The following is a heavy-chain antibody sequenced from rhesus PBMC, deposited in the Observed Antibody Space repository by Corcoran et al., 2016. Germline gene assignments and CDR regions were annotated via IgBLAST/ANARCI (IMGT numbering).Heavy chain of an antibody. V-gene: IGHV5-2*01. CDR3: AKESIAAAAYYYGLDS. Sequence: EVQLVQSGAEVKRPGESLKTSCKTSGYSFTSYWISWVRQMPGKGLEWLGASDPSDSDTRYSPSFHSQVNMSADKSIRTACLQWSSLKASDTATYYCAKESIAAAAYYYGLDSWGQGVVVTVSS. CDR1: GYSFTSYW. J-gene: IGHJ6*01. D-gene: IGHD6-25*01. CDR2: SDPSDSDT.